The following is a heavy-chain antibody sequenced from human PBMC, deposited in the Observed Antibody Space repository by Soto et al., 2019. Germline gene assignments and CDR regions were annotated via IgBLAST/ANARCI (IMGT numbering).Heavy chain of an antibody. Sequence: SETLSLTCAVSGGSISSGGYSWSWIRQPPGKGLEWIGYIYHSGSTYYNPSLKSRVTISVDRSKNQFSLKLSSVTAADTAVYYCAGGPGVARNYWGQGTRVTVSS. CDR1: GGSISSGGYS. CDR3: AGGPGVARNY. CDR2: IYHSGST. D-gene: IGHD5-12*01. V-gene: IGHV4-30-2*01. J-gene: IGHJ4*02.